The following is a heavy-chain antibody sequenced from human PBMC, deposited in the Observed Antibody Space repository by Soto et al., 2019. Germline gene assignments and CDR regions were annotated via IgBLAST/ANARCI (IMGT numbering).Heavy chain of an antibody. CDR3: AENILAEYFQH. J-gene: IGHJ1*01. V-gene: IGHV4-39*01. CDR1: GGSISSSSYY. CDR2: IYYSGST. Sequence: QLQLQESGPGLVKPSETLSLTCTVSGGSISSSSYYWGWIRQPPGKGLEWIGSIYYSGSTYYNPYLKSRVTVTVDTSKNQFSLKLSSVNAAVTAVYYCAENILAEYFQHWGQGNLVSVSS.